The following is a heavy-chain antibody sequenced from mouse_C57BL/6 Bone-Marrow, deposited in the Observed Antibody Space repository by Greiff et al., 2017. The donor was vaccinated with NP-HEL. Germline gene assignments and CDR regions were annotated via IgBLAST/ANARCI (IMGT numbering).Heavy chain of an antibody. Sequence: QVQLQQSGAELVKPGASVKLSCKASGYTFTSYWMQWVKQRPGQGLEWIGEIDPSDSYTNYNQKFKGKATLTVDTSSSTAYMQLSSLTSEDSAVYYCARSDLLGDAMDYWGQGTSVTVSS. CDR1: GYTFTSYW. CDR2: IDPSDSYT. D-gene: IGHD2-1*01. J-gene: IGHJ4*01. V-gene: IGHV1-50*01. CDR3: ARSDLLGDAMDY.